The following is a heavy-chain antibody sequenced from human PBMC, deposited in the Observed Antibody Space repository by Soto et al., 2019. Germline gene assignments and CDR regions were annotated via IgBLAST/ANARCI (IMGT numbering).Heavy chain of an antibody. CDR1: GYSFTSYW. D-gene: IGHD3-16*01. Sequence: GESLKISCKGSGYSFTSYWISWVRQMPGKGLEWMGRIDPSDSYTNYSPSFQGHVTISADKSISTAYLQWSSLKASDTAMYYCAVDRFGAYYYHGMDVWGQGTTVTVSS. CDR2: IDPSDSYT. V-gene: IGHV5-10-1*01. CDR3: AVDRFGAYYYHGMDV. J-gene: IGHJ6*02.